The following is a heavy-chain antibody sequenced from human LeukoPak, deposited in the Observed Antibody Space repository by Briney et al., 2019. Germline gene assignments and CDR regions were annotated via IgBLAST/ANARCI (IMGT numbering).Heavy chain of an antibody. CDR3: ARVGFSPYFYDILTGSMDV. CDR2: ISYDGSNK. CDR1: GFTFSSYA. D-gene: IGHD3-9*01. J-gene: IGHJ6*02. V-gene: IGHV3-30-3*01. Sequence: GGSLRLSCAASGFTFSSYAMHWVRQAPGKGLEWVAVISYDGSNKYYADSVKGRFTISRDNSKNTLYLQMNSLRAEDTAVYYCARVGFSPYFYDILTGSMDVWGQGTTVTVSS.